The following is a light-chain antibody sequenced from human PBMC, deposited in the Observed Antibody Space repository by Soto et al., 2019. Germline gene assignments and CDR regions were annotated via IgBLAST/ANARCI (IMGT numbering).Light chain of an antibody. CDR2: DVT. Sequence: QSVLTQPASVSGSPGQSITISCTGTSSNIGSYNLISWFQHHPGKAPQLMIYDVTKRPSGVSSRFSGSKSGSTASLRISGLQAEDEADYYCAVWDDSLKGPVFGGGTKVTVL. CDR3: AVWDDSLKGPV. CDR1: SSNIGSYNL. V-gene: IGLV2-23*02. J-gene: IGLJ2*01.